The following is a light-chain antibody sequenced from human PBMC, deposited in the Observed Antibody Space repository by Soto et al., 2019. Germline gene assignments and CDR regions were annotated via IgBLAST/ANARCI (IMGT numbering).Light chain of an antibody. CDR3: QLYHNHPRT. Sequence: DFQVPQSPSSLSASVGDRVTITCPASQSISTHLNWYQHKPGQAPKLLIYTASNLYSGVPSRFSGSGSGTDFTLTISSLQPEDVATYYCQLYHNHPRTFAEGTKVDIK. CDR2: TAS. CDR1: QSISTH. J-gene: IGKJ1*01. V-gene: IGKV1-33*01.